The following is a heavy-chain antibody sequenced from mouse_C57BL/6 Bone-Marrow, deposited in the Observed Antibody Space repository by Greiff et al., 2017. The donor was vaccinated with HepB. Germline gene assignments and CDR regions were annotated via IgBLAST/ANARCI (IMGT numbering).Heavy chain of an antibody. CDR3: AREFPYGSRSNWYFDV. D-gene: IGHD1-1*01. Sequence: EVKLVESGPELVKPGASVKMSCKASGYTFTDYNMHWVKQSHGKSLEWIGYINPNNGGTSYNQKFKGKATLTVNKSSSTAYMELRSLTSEDSAVYYCAREFPYGSRSNWYFDVWGTGTTVTVSS. V-gene: IGHV1-22*01. CDR2: INPNNGGT. J-gene: IGHJ1*03. CDR1: GYTFTDYN.